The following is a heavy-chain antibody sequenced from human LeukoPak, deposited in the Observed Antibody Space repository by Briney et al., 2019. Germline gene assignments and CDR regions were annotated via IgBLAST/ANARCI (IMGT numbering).Heavy chain of an antibody. Sequence: SETLSLTCTVSGGSISSSSHYWGWIRQPPGKGLEWIGSIYYSGSTYYNPSLKSRVTISVDTSKNQFSLKLSSVTAADTAVYYCARQDRELNYFDYWGQGTLVTVSS. V-gene: IGHV4-39*01. CDR1: GGSISSSSHY. CDR2: IYYSGST. J-gene: IGHJ4*02. CDR3: ARQDRELNYFDY. D-gene: IGHD1-26*01.